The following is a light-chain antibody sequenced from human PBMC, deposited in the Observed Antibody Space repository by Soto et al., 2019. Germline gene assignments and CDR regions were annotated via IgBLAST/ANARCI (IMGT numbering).Light chain of an antibody. CDR3: HTWGSGIVV. J-gene: IGLJ2*01. V-gene: IGLV4-69*01. Sequence: QLVLTQSPSASASLGASVKLTCTLSSGHSNYAIAWHQQQSEKGPRYLMKHNSNDSHSKGDGIPDRFSGSSSGAERYLTISSLQAEDEADDYCHTWGSGIVVFGGGTKLTVL. CDR1: SGHSNYA. CDR2: HNSNDSH.